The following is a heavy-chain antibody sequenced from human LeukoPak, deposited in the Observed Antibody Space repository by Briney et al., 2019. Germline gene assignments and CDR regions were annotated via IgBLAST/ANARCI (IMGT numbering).Heavy chain of an antibody. V-gene: IGHV1-2*03. D-gene: IGHD5-18*01. CDR2: INPNSGGT. CDR1: GYTFISYY. Sequence: LEASVKVSCKASGYTFISYYIHWVRQAPGQGLEWMGWINPNSGGTNYAQKFQGRVTMTRDTSISTAYMELSKLRSDDTAVYYCARESWGGYNYGSSDFDYWGQGTLVTVSS. J-gene: IGHJ4*02. CDR3: ARESWGGYNYGSSDFDY.